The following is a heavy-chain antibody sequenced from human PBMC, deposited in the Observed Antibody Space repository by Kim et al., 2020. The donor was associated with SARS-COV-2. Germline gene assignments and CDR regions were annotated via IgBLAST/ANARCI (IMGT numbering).Heavy chain of an antibody. CDR3: ARHAPLTIFGVVTSPGWFDP. Sequence: SETLSLTCTVSGGSISSSSYYWGWIRQPPGKGLEWIGSIYYSGSTYYKPSLKSRVTISVDTSKNQFSLKLSSVTAADTAVYYCARHAPLTIFGVVTSPGWFDPWGQGTLVTVSS. CDR2: IYYSGST. D-gene: IGHD3-3*01. J-gene: IGHJ5*02. CDR1: GGSISSSSYY. V-gene: IGHV4-39*01.